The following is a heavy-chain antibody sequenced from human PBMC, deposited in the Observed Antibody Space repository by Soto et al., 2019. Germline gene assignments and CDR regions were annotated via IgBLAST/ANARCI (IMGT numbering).Heavy chain of an antibody. Sequence: SETLSLTCTVSGGSISSHYWSWIRQPPGKGLEWIGYIYYSGSTNYNPSLKSRVTISVDTSKNQFSLKLSSVTAADTAVYYCARAPRRNYDSSGYYYTGGYFDYWGQGTPVTVSS. D-gene: IGHD3-22*01. CDR1: GGSISSHY. J-gene: IGHJ4*02. CDR3: ARAPRRNYDSSGYYYTGGYFDY. V-gene: IGHV4-59*11. CDR2: IYYSGST.